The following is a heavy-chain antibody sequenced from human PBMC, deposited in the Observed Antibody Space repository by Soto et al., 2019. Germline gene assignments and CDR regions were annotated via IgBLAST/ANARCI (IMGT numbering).Heavy chain of an antibody. CDR1: GGSFSGYY. J-gene: IGHJ6*03. Sequence: SETLSLTCAVYGGSFSGYYWSWIRQPPGKGLEWIGEINHSGGTNYNPSLKSRVTISVDTSKNQFSLKLSSVTAADTAVYYCARGQGGEVVVVPAATDYYYYMDVWGKGTTVTVSS. CDR2: INHSGGT. D-gene: IGHD2-2*01. V-gene: IGHV4-34*01. CDR3: ARGQGGEVVVVPAATDYYYYMDV.